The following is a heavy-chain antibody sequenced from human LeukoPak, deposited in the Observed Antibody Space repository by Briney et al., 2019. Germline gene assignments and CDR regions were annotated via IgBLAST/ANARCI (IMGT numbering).Heavy chain of an antibody. CDR3: ARGGGYDEWRPFDY. CDR2: ISSSSSYI. J-gene: IGHJ4*02. Sequence: NPGGSLRLSCAASGFTFSSYSMNWVRQAPGKGLEWVSSISSSSSYIYYADSVKGRFTISRDNAKNSLFLQMNSLRAEDTAVYYCARGGGYDEWRPFDYWGQGTLVTVSS. CDR1: GFTFSSYS. D-gene: IGHD5-12*01. V-gene: IGHV3-21*01.